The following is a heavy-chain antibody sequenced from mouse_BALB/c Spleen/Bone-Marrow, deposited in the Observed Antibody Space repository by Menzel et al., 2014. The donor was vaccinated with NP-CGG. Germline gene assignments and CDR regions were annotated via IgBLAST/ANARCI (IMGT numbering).Heavy chain of an antibody. CDR3: ANYGYDGGVFAY. CDR2: IDPANDNT. J-gene: IGHJ3*01. Sequence: DVQLQESGAELVKPGTSVTLSCTASGFNIKDIYMHWVKQRPEQGLEWIGRIDPANDNTKYDPKFQGKATITADTSSNTAYLHLSSLTSEDTAVYYCANYGYDGGVFAYWGQGTLVTVSA. CDR1: GFNIKDIY. V-gene: IGHV14-3*02. D-gene: IGHD2-2*01.